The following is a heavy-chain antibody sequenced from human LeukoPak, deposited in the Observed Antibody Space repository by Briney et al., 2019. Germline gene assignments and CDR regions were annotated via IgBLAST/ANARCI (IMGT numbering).Heavy chain of an antibody. V-gene: IGHV4-59*01. CDR3: ARTHGSSGYYVFDY. D-gene: IGHD2-15*01. CDR1: GVSFTGYY. J-gene: IGHJ4*02. Sequence: PSETLSLTCTVSGVSFTGYYWTWIRQPPGEGLECIGYVYNSEYTKYNPSLKSRVTISLDTSKSQFSLKLSSVTAADTAAYYCARTHGSSGYYVFDYWGQGTLVTVSS. CDR2: VYNSEYT.